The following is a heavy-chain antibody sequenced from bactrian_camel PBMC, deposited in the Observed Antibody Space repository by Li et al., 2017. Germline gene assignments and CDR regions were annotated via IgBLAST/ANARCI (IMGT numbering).Heavy chain of an antibody. D-gene: IGHD5*01. V-gene: IGHV3S53*01. Sequence: VQLVESGGGSVQAGGSLTLSCTASGGHSSSNVMGWFRQAPGKKREGVAVTLIGGDSTSYGDSVKGRFTISQDGNKNTVYLQMNSLKPEDTAMYYCASQGEIRGGHWCPPIIDYDVVGQGTQVTVS. CDR1: GGHSSSNV. CDR2: TLIGGDST. J-gene: IGHJ4*01.